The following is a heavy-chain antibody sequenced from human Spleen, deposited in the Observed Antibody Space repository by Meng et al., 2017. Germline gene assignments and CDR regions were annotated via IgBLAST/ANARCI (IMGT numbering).Heavy chain of an antibody. J-gene: IGHJ4*02. CDR2: INPKSGDT. V-gene: IGHV1-2*06. CDR3: ARDEDISAAGKLFGDY. Sequence: VTLVQSGAEVKKPGASVKVSCKPSGYNFPDYYIHWVRRAPGQGLEWMGRINPKSGDTHYAQRFQGRVTMTGDTSISTAYMELSGLRSDDTAMYYCARDEDISAAGKLFGDYWGQGTLVTVSS. D-gene: IGHD6-13*01. CDR1: GYNFPDYY.